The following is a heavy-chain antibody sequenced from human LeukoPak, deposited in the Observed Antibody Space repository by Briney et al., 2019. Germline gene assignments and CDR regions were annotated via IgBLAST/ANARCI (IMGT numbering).Heavy chain of an antibody. CDR3: ARASGWFHFDY. Sequence: ETLSLTCTVSGGSISSYYWSWVRQAPGKGLEWVSVIYSGGSTYYADSVKGRFTISRDNSKNTLYLQMNSLRAEDTAVYYCARASGWFHFDYWGQETLVTVSS. V-gene: IGHV3-66*01. CDR1: GGSISSYY. D-gene: IGHD6-19*01. CDR2: IYSGGST. J-gene: IGHJ4*02.